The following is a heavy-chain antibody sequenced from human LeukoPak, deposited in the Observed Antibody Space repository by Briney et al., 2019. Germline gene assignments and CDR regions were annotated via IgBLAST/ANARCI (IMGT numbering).Heavy chain of an antibody. CDR1: GYGFTSYW. CDR2: IYPGDSDT. V-gene: IGHV5-51*01. J-gene: IGHJ6*02. D-gene: IGHD2-2*01. Sequence: GESLKISCKGSGYGFTSYWIGWVRQMPGKGLEWMGIIYPGDSDTRYCPSFQGQVTISADKSISTAYLQWSSLKASDTAMYYCARQYCSSTSCINYYYYYGMDVWGQGTTVTVSS. CDR3: ARQYCSSTSCINYYYYYGMDV.